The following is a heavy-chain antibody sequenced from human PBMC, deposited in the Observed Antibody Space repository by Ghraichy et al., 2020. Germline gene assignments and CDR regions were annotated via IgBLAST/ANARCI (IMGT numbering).Heavy chain of an antibody. CDR2: TFYRSNWYN. Sequence: SQTLSLTCAISGDSVSSNTAAWNWIRQSPSGGLEWLGRTFYRSNWYNDYAVSLRSRIDIKSDTSKNQFSLRLNSVTPEDTAVYYCARDAGWGLDALDLWGQGTMVTVSS. V-gene: IGHV6-1*01. D-gene: IGHD6-19*01. CDR3: ARDAGWGLDALDL. CDR1: GDSVSSNTAA. J-gene: IGHJ3*01.